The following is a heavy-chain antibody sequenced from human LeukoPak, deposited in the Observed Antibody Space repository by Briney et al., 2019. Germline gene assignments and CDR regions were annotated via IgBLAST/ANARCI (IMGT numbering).Heavy chain of an antibody. CDR3: ARRQMVRGVSYYFDY. CDR2: IYPGDSDT. V-gene: IGHV5-51*01. D-gene: IGHD3-10*01. CDR1: VYSFTSYW. Sequence: GESLKISCKGPVYSFTSYWTGWVRQMPGKGLEWMGNIYPGDSDTRYSPSFQGQVTISADKSISTAYLTWSSLKASDTAMYYCARRQMVRGVSYYFDYWGQGTLVTVSS. J-gene: IGHJ4*02.